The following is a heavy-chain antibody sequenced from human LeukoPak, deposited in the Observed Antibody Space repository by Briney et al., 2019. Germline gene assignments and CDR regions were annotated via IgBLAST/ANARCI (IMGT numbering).Heavy chain of an antibody. J-gene: IGHJ4*02. V-gene: IGHV3-23*01. CDR3: AKGGMTTVTTYFDY. CDR1: GFTFTNYV. D-gene: IGHD4-17*01. Sequence: GGSLRLSRAASGFTFTNYVMSWVRQAPGKGLEWVSSISGIGDNTYYADSVKGRFTISRDNAKNSLYLQMNSLRAEDMALYYCAKGGMTTVTTYFDYWGQGTLVTVSS. CDR2: ISGIGDNT.